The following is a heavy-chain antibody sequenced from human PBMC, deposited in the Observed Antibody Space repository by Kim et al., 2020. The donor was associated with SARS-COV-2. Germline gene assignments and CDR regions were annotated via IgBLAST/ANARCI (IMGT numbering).Heavy chain of an antibody. CDR2: IIPILGIA. V-gene: IGHV1-69*04. CDR3: ASEYYYGSGSYYPNWFDP. D-gene: IGHD3-10*01. CDR1: GGTFSSYA. J-gene: IGHJ5*02. Sequence: SVKVSCKASGGTFSSYAISWVRQAPGQGLEWMGRIIPILGIANYAQKFQGRVTITADKSTSTAYMELSSLRSEDTAVYYCASEYYYGSGSYYPNWFDPWGQGTLVTVSS.